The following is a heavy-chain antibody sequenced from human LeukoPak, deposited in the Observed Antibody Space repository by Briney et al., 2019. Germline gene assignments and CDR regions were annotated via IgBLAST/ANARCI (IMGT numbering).Heavy chain of an antibody. Sequence: PSETLSLTCTVSGASFSSGDQYWNWIRQSPGKGLEWIGSIHPSGRLYNNPSLESRVTISIDTSKNQFSLKLSSVTAADTAVYYCARDDSSGYEDAFDIWGQGTMVTVSS. D-gene: IGHD3-22*01. V-gene: IGHV4-31*03. CDR3: ARDDSSGYEDAFDI. CDR2: IHPSGRL. J-gene: IGHJ3*02. CDR1: GASFSSGDQY.